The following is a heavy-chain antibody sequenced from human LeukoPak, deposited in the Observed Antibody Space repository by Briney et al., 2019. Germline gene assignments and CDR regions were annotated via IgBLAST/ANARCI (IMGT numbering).Heavy chain of an antibody. Sequence: SETLSLTCTVSGGSISSYYWSWIRQPPGKGLEWIGYIYYSGSTNYNPSLKSRVTISVDTSKNQFSLKLSSVTAADTAVYYCARGYNVSEFDYWGQGTLVTVSS. CDR1: GGSISSYY. V-gene: IGHV4-59*01. D-gene: IGHD1-14*01. CDR2: IYYSGST. CDR3: ARGYNVSEFDY. J-gene: IGHJ4*02.